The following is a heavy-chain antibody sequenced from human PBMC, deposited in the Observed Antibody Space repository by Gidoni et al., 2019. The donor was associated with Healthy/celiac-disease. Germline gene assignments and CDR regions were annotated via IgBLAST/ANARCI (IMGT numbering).Heavy chain of an antibody. CDR1: GFTFSSYW. Sequence: EVQLVESGGGLVQPGGSLRLSCAASGFTFSSYWMSWVRQAPGKGLEWVANIKQDGSEKYYVDSVKGRFTISRDNAKNSLYLQMNSLRAEDTAVYYCAREHAVAGTSINWFDPWGQGTLVTVSS. CDR2: IKQDGSEK. CDR3: AREHAVAGTSINWFDP. J-gene: IGHJ5*02. V-gene: IGHV3-7*01. D-gene: IGHD6-19*01.